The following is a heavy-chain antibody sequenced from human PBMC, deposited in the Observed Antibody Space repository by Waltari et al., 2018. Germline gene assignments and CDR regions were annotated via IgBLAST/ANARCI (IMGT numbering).Heavy chain of an antibody. V-gene: IGHV3-53*01. CDR1: GFTVIGNS. Sequence: EVQLVESGGGLIQPGGSLRLSCAASGFTVIGNSISWVRQAPGRGMEWVSVIYSGGSTYYADSVKGRLTISRDNSKNTLYLQMNSLRAEDTAVYYCARYLTGLFDYWGQGTLVTVSS. J-gene: IGHJ4*02. D-gene: IGHD7-27*01. CDR3: ARYLTGLFDY. CDR2: IYSGGST.